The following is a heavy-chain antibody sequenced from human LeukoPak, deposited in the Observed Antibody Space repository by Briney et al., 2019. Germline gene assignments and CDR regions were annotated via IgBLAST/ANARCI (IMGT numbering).Heavy chain of an antibody. J-gene: IGHJ4*02. D-gene: IGHD6-13*01. V-gene: IGHV3-21*01. CDR3: ARGAIAAAGILDY. CDR2: ISSSSSCI. CDR1: GFTFSSYY. Sequence: PGGSLRLSCAASGFTFSSYYMNWVRQAPGKGLEWISTISSSSSCIYYADSVKGRFTISRDNAKNSLYLQMSSLRAEDTGVYYCARGAIAAAGILDYWGQGTLVTVSS.